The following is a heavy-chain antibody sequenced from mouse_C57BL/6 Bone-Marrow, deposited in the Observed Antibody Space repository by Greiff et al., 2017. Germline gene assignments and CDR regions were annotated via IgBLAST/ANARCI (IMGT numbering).Heavy chain of an antibody. CDR2: IYPGSGNT. CDR1: GYTFTDYY. J-gene: IGHJ2*01. D-gene: IGHD2-4*01. CDR3: AGYEYDDY. V-gene: IGHV1-76*01. Sequence: VQLVESGAELVRPGASVKLSCKASGYTFTDYYINWVKQRPGQGLEWIARIYPGSGNTYYNEKFKGKATLTAEKSSSTAYMQLSSLTSEDSAVYFCAGYEYDDYWGQGTTLTVSS.